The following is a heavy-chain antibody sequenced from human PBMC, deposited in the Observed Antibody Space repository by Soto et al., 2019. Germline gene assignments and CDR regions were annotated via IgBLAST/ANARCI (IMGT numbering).Heavy chain of an antibody. D-gene: IGHD3-16*01. J-gene: IGHJ3*02. V-gene: IGHV3-33*01. CDR2: IWYDGSKK. CDR1: GFTFRSYG. Sequence: QVQLVESGGGVVQPGRSLRLSCAASGFTFRSYGMHWVRQAPGKGLEWVAVIWYDGSKKYYADSVKGRFTISRDNSKSTLFLLMNSLRAEDTAVYYCARGFGMLTSAFDIWGQGTMVTVSS. CDR3: ARGFGMLTSAFDI.